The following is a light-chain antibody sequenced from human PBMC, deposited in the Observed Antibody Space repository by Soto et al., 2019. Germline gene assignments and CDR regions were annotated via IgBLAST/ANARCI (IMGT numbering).Light chain of an antibody. CDR3: AAWDDSLNGWG. CDR1: SSNIGSNT. V-gene: IGLV1-44*01. J-gene: IGLJ3*02. CDR2: SNN. Sequence: QSVLTQSPSASGTPGQRVTISCSGSSSNIGSNTVNWYQQLPGTASKLLIYSNNQRPSGVPDRFSGSKSGTSASLAISGLQSEDEADYYCAAWDDSLNGWGFGGGTQLTVL.